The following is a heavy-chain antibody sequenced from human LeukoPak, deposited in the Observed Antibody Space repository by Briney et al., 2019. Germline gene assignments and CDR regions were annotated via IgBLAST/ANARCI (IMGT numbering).Heavy chain of an antibody. D-gene: IGHD3-22*01. CDR1: GYTFTGYY. CDR2: INPNSGGT. CDR3: ARDGYYYDSSGFDY. V-gene: IGHV1-2*02. J-gene: IGHJ4*02. Sequence: ASVKVSCKASGYTFTGYYMHWVRQAPGQGLEWMGWINPNSGGTNYAQKFQGRVTMTRDTSTRTAYRELSRWRSDDTAVYYCARDGYYYDSSGFDYWGQGTLVTVSS.